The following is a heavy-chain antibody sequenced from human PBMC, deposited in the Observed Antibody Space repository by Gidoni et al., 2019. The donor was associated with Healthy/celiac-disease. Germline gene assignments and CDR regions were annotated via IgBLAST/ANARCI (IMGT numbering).Heavy chain of an antibody. J-gene: IGHJ4*02. D-gene: IGHD5-12*01. V-gene: IGHV4-34*01. CDR2: INHSGST. Sequence: QVQLQQWGAGLLKPSETLSLTCAVYGGSFSGYYWSWIRQPPGKGLEWIGEINHSGSTNYNPSLKSRVTISVDTSKNQFSLKLSSVTAADTAVYYCARVGRMATIMKSLDYFDYWGQGTLVTVSS. CDR1: GGSFSGYY. CDR3: ARVGRMATIMKSLDYFDY.